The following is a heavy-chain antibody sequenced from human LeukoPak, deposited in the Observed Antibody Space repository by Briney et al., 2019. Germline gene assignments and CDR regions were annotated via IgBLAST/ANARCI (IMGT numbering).Heavy chain of an antibody. Sequence: SETLSLTCAVYGGSFSGYYGGWIRQPPGKGLEWIGEINHSGSTNYNPSLKSRVTISVDTSKNQFSLKLSSVTAADTAVYYCARSPASSTSDYWGQGTLVAVSS. CDR2: INHSGST. CDR1: GGSFSGYY. CDR3: ARSPASSTSDY. V-gene: IGHV4-34*01. D-gene: IGHD2-2*01. J-gene: IGHJ4*02.